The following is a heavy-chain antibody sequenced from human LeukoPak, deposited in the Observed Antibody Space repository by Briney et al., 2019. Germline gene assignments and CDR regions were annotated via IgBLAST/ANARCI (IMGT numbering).Heavy chain of an antibody. CDR1: EFTFNSYN. CDR3: ARNYGSGSYYNSPGGY. V-gene: IGHV3-21*01. D-gene: IGHD3-10*01. CDR2: ISSSSNYI. Sequence: GGSLRLSCAASEFTFNSYNMNWVRQAPGKGLEWVSSISSSSNYIYYADSVKGRFTISRDNAKNSLYLQMNSLRAEDTAVYYCARNYGSGSYYNSPGGYWGQGTLVTVSS. J-gene: IGHJ4*02.